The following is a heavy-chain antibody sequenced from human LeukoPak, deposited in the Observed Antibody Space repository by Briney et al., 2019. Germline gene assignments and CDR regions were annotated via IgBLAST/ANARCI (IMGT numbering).Heavy chain of an antibody. Sequence: GGSLKLSCAASGFTFSGSAMHWVRQASGKGLEWVGRIRSKANSYATAYAASVKGRFTISRDDSKNTAYLEMNSLKIEDTAVYYCTSPPTDYGDYKLDYWGQGTLVTVSS. J-gene: IGHJ4*02. V-gene: IGHV3-73*01. CDR1: GFTFSGSA. CDR2: IRSKANSYAT. CDR3: TSPPTDYGDYKLDY. D-gene: IGHD4-17*01.